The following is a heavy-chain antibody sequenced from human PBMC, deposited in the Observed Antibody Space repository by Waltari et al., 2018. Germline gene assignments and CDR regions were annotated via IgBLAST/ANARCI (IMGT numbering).Heavy chain of an antibody. CDR2: RSYDGATK. CDR1: GFSFSNYG. Sequence: QVQLVESGGGVVQPGESLRLSCVASGFSFSNYGIHWVRQDPGKGLEWVAVRSYDGATKYYGDSVKGRFFISRDNSRNRSYLQMTSLTPEDTAVYYCAKGLGTWYFDLWGRGTLVTVSS. D-gene: IGHD1-1*01. CDR3: AKGLGTWYFDL. V-gene: IGHV3-30*18. J-gene: IGHJ2*01.